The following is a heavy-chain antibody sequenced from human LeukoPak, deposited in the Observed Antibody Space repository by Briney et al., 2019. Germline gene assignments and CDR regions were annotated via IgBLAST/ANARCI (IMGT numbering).Heavy chain of an antibody. CDR2: IYYSGNT. CDR3: ARSEGPTYYFNY. V-gene: IGHV4-39*07. D-gene: IGHD2/OR15-2a*01. Sequence: SETLSLTCTVSGGSISSSSYYWGWIRQPPGKGLEWIGSIYYSGNTYYNPSLKSRVTISVGTSKQQFSLRLSSVTAADTAIYYCARSEGPTYYFNYWSQGTLVTVSS. CDR1: GGSISSSSYY. J-gene: IGHJ4*02.